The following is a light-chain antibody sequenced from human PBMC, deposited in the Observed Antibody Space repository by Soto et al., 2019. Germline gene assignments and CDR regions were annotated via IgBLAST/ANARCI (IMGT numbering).Light chain of an antibody. J-gene: IGKJ1*01. Sequence: EIVLTQSPCTLSLSPGERATLSCRASQSVSSSYLAWYQQKPGQAPRLLIYGASSRATGIPDRFSGSGSGTDFTLTISRLEPEDSAVYYCHQYGTSPQWTFGQGTKVEIK. CDR1: QSVSSSY. V-gene: IGKV3-20*01. CDR3: HQYGTSPQWT. CDR2: GAS.